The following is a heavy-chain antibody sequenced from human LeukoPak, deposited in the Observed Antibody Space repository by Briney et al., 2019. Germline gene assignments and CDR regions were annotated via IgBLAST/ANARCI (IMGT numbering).Heavy chain of an antibody. D-gene: IGHD1-26*01. CDR1: GLTVSSNY. CDR3: ARDNRERWLVDV. CDR2: IYSGGST. Sequence: GGSLRLSCAASGLTVSSNYMSWVRQAPGKGLEWVSVIYSGGSTYYADSVKGRFTISRDNSKNTLYLQMNSLRAEDTAVYYCARDNRERWLVDVWGQGTTVTVSS. J-gene: IGHJ6*02. V-gene: IGHV3-66*02.